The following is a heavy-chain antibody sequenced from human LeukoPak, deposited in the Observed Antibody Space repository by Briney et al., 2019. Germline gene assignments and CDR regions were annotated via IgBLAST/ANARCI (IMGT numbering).Heavy chain of an antibody. V-gene: IGHV1-69*13. CDR1: GGTFSSYA. Sequence: ASVKVSCKASGGTFSSYAISWVRQAPGQGLEWMGWIIPIFGTANYAQKFQGRVTITADESTSTAYMELSSLRSEDTAVYYCARDQSPYYGDYDLGAFDIWGQGTMVTVSS. CDR2: IIPIFGTA. CDR3: ARDQSPYYGDYDLGAFDI. D-gene: IGHD4-17*01. J-gene: IGHJ3*02.